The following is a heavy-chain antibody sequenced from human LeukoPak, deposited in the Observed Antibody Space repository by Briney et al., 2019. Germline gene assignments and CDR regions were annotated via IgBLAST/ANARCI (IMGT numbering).Heavy chain of an antibody. CDR2: INHSGST. CDR1: GGSFSGYY. CDR3: ARGRRSYSSSWYGY. Sequence: PETLSLTCAVYGGSFSGYYWSWIRQPPGKGLEWIGEINHSGSTNYNPSLKSRVTISVDTSKNQFSLKLSSVTAADTAVYYCARGRRSYSSSWYGYWGQGTLVTVSS. J-gene: IGHJ4*02. V-gene: IGHV4-34*01. D-gene: IGHD6-13*01.